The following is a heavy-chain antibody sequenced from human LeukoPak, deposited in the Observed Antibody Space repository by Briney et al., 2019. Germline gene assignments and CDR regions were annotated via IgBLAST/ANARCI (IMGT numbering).Heavy chain of an antibody. CDR1: GFTLSSYA. Sequence: GGSLRLSCAASGFTLSSYAMSWVRQAPGRGLEWVSTIDTRGTGTFYADSVKGRFTISRDNFKNTLFVQMSGLRAEDTAVYYCAKGLLTAGSHNCMDVWGKGTTVTVSS. CDR2: IDTRGTGT. V-gene: IGHV3-23*05. CDR3: AKGLLTAGSHNCMDV. J-gene: IGHJ6*03. D-gene: IGHD2-21*02.